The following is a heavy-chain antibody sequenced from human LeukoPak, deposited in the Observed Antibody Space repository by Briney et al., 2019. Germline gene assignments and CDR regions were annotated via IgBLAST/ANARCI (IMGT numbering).Heavy chain of an antibody. CDR1: GGSISSYY. V-gene: IGHV4-59*01. D-gene: IGHD4/OR15-4a*01. J-gene: IGHJ4*02. CDR3: ARDERTMGYFDY. CDR2: IHYSGNT. Sequence: PSETLSLTCTVSGGSISSYYWSWIRQPPGKGLEWIGYIHYSGNTNYNPSLKSRVTISVDTSKKQFSLKLGSVTAADTAVYYCARDERTMGYFDYWGQGTLVTVSS.